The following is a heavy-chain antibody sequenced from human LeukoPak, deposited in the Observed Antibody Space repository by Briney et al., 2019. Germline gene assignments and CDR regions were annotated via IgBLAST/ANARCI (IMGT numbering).Heavy chain of an antibody. CDR1: GYTFTSYG. CDR3: ARSTYYYDSSGYYPLYYFDY. D-gene: IGHD3-22*01. J-gene: IGHJ4*02. V-gene: IGHV1-18*04. CDR2: ISAYNGNT. Sequence: GASVKVSCKASGYTFTSYGISWVRQAPGQGLEWMGWISAYNGNTNYAQKLQGRVTMTTDTSTSTAYMELRRLRSDDTAVYYCARSTYYYDSSGYYPLYYFDYWGQGTLVTVSS.